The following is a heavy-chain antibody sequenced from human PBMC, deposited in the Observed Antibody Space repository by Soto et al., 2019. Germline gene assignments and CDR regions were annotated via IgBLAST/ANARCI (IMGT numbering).Heavy chain of an antibody. Sequence: ASVKVSCKASGGTFSSYAISWVRQAPGQGLEWMGGIIPIFGTANYAQKFQGRVTITADESTSTAYMELSSLRSEDTAVYYCEASGSYPDAFDIWGQGTMVTVSS. V-gene: IGHV1-69*13. D-gene: IGHD1-26*01. CDR2: IIPIFGTA. J-gene: IGHJ3*02. CDR3: EASGSYPDAFDI. CDR1: GGTFSSYA.